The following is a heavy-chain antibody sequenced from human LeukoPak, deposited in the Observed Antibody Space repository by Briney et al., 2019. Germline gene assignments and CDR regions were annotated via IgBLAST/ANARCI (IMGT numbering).Heavy chain of an antibody. CDR2: ISSSSSYI. D-gene: IGHD2-2*01. CDR3: ARSNGDCSSTSCYEYYFDY. V-gene: IGHV3-21*01. J-gene: IGHJ4*02. CDR1: GFTFSSYS. Sequence: GGSLRLSCAASGFTFSSYSMNWVRQAPGKGLEWVSSISSSSSYISYADSVKGRFTISRDSAKNSLYLQMNSLRAEDTAVYYCARSNGDCSSTSCYEYYFDYWGQGTLVTVSS.